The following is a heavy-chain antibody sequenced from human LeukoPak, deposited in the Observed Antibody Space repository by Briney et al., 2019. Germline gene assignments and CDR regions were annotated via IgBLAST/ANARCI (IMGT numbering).Heavy chain of an antibody. CDR1: GFTFSSYG. Sequence: QPGRSLRLSCAASGFTFSSYGMHWVRQAPGKGLEWVAVISYDGSNKYYADSVKGRFTISRDNSKNTLYLQMNSLRAEDTAVYYCAKPDTETDIVVVVAAPPPFDYWGQGTLVTVSS. D-gene: IGHD2-15*01. J-gene: IGHJ4*02. V-gene: IGHV3-30*18. CDR2: ISYDGSNK. CDR3: AKPDTETDIVVVVAAPPPFDY.